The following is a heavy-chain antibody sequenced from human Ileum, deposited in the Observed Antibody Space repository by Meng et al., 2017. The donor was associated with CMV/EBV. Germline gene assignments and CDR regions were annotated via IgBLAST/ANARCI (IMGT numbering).Heavy chain of an antibody. CDR1: RFTFSSYA. J-gene: IGHJ2*01. CDR2: IRGSSNGA. D-gene: IGHD6-19*01. Sequence: CAASRFTFSSYAMSWVRQGPGKGMEWVSGIRGSSNGAYYAESVKGRFTISRDNSNNTLYLQMNSLRAEDTAVYYCAKGSGWPWYFDLWGRGTLVTVSS. V-gene: IGHV3-23*01. CDR3: AKGSGWPWYFDL.